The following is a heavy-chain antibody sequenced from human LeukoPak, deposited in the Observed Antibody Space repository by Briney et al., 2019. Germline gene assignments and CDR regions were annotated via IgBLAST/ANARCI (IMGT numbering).Heavy chain of an antibody. CDR2: INTYNGDT. CDR1: GYTFTSSG. Sequence: GASVKVSCKASGYTFTSSGIIWVRQAPGQGLEWMGWINTYNGDTYYAQTLQGRVTMTTDTSTTTAYMDLRSLTSDDTAVYYCANARRGAFDFWGQGTMVTVSS. CDR3: ANARRGAFDF. J-gene: IGHJ3*01. V-gene: IGHV1-18*01.